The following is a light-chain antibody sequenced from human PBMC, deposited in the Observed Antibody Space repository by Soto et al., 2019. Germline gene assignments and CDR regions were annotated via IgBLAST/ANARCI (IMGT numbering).Light chain of an antibody. V-gene: IGKV4-1*01. Sequence: DIVMTQSPDSLAVSLGERATINCKSSQSVLHSTYNNNYLAWYQQKPGQPPKLLIYSGSGSGTDFTLTISSLQAEDVAVYYCQQYHTTPPTFGGGTKVEIK. J-gene: IGKJ4*01. CDR1: QSVLHSTYNNNY. CDR3: QQYHTTPPT.